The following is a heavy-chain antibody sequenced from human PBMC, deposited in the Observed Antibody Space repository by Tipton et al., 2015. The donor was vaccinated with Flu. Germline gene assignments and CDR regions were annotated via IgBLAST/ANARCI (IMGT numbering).Heavy chain of an antibody. CDR3: ARAAGSYTGHFDY. V-gene: IGHV3-23*01. D-gene: IGHD1-26*01. CDR2: ISGSGSYT. CDR1: GLSFSSHA. J-gene: IGHJ4*02. Sequence: SLRLSCAASGLSFSSHALNWVRQAPGKGLQWVSVISGSGSYTNYAHSVKGRFTISRDNAKNTLYLQVNSLRGEDTAVYFCARAAGSYTGHFDYWGQGTLTTVSS.